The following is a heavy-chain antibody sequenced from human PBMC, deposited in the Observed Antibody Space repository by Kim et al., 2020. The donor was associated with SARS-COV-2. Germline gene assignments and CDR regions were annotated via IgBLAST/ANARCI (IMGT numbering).Heavy chain of an antibody. Sequence: GGSLRLSCAASGFTFSSYGMHWVRQAPGKGLEWVAVIWFDGNNKYYDDSVKGRFTISRDNSKNTLFLLMNSLRAEDTAEYYCAREGAYGGGDCYSGLDYWGQGTLVTVSS. CDR2: IWFDGNNK. CDR3: AREGAYGGGDCYSGLDY. CDR1: GFTFSSYG. D-gene: IGHD2-21*02. J-gene: IGHJ4*02. V-gene: IGHV3-33*01.